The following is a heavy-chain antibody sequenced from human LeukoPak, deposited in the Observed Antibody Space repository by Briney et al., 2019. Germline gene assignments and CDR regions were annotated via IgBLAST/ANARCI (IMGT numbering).Heavy chain of an antibody. V-gene: IGHV1-69*13. J-gene: IGHJ4*02. CDR1: GGTFSSYA. CDR2: IIPIFGTA. Sequence: ASVKVSCTASGGTFSSYAISWVRQAPGQGLEWMGGIIPIFGTANYAQKFQGRVTITADESTSTAYMELSSLRSEGTAVYYCARGVDYYDSRSPYAYWGQGTLVTVSS. CDR3: ARGVDYYDSRSPYAY. D-gene: IGHD3-22*01.